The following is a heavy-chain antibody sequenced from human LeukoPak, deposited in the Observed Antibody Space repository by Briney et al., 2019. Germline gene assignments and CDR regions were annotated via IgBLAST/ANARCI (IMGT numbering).Heavy chain of an antibody. Sequence: PGGSLRLSCAASGFTFSGSAMHWVRQASGKGLEGVGRIRSEANSYATAYAASVKGRFTISRDDSKNTAYLQMNSLKTEDTAVYYCTSPYGDYVAFDIWGQGTMVTVSS. CDR1: GFTFSGSA. CDR2: IRSEANSYAT. CDR3: TSPYGDYVAFDI. D-gene: IGHD4-17*01. J-gene: IGHJ3*02. V-gene: IGHV3-73*01.